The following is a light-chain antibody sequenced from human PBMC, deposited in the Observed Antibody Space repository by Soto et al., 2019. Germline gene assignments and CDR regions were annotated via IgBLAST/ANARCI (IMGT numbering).Light chain of an antibody. CDR1: SNDIGGYNL. V-gene: IGLV2-23*02. Sequence: QSALTQPASVSGSPGQSITISCAGTSNDIGGYNLVSWYQQHPGKAPKLIIFEANKRPSGVSDRFSSSKSGNTASLTISALQAEDEADYSCCSFAGGATFVFGGGTKLTVL. CDR2: EAN. CDR3: CSFAGGATFV. J-gene: IGLJ2*01.